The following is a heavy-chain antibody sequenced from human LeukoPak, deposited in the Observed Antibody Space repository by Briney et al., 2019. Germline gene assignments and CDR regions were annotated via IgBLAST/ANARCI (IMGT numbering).Heavy chain of an antibody. V-gene: IGHV4-39*01. D-gene: IGHD2-2*01. Sequence: PSETLSLTCTVSGGSISSSSYYWGWIRQPPGKGLEWIGTIYYSGSTYYNPSLKSRVTISVDTSKNQFSLKLSSVTAADTAVYYCARRPVIYCSGTSCYAGAFDIWGQGTMVTVSS. CDR1: GGSISSSSYY. CDR3: ARRPVIYCSGTSCYAGAFDI. CDR2: IYYSGST. J-gene: IGHJ3*02.